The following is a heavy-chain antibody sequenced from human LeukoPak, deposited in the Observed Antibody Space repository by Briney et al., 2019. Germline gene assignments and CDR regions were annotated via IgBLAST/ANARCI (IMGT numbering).Heavy chain of an antibody. D-gene: IGHD6-6*01. V-gene: IGHV3-9*03. CDR2: IMWDRGNI. Sequence: PGRSLRLSCAASGFTFDDYAMHWVRHAPGKGLEWVSVIMWDRGNIGYADSVKGRFTISRDNAKNSLYLQMNRLRAEDMAFYYCAKDGNSSSSWLDYWGQGTLVTVCS. CDR3: AKDGNSSSSWLDY. J-gene: IGHJ4*02. CDR1: GFTFDDYA.